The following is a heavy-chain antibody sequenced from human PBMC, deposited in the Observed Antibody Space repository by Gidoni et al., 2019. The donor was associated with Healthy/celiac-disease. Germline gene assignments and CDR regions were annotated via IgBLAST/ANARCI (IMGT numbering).Heavy chain of an antibody. CDR2: ISGSGGST. Sequence: EVQLLESGGGLVQPGGSLRLSCAASGFTFSSYAMSWVRQAPGTGLEWFSAISGSGGSTYYADSVKGRFTISRDNSKNTLYLQMNSLRAEDTAVYYCAKSMWGSSTSWPGAPSDYWGQGTLVTVSS. J-gene: IGHJ4*02. D-gene: IGHD2-2*01. CDR1: GFTFSSYA. V-gene: IGHV3-23*01. CDR3: AKSMWGSSTSWPGAPSDY.